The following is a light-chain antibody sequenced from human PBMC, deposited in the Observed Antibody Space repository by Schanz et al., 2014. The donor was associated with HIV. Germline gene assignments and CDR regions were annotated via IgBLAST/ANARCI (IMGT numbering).Light chain of an antibody. Sequence: QSVLTQPRSVSGSPGQSVTISCSGTNSDVGGYDLVSWYQHHPGKAPKLVIFDVTKRASGVPARFSGSKSGSTAALTISGLQAEDEADYYCCSYAGAYTRVFGGGTKLTVL. V-gene: IGLV2-11*01. CDR1: NSDVGGYDL. CDR2: DVT. J-gene: IGLJ3*02. CDR3: CSYAGAYTRV.